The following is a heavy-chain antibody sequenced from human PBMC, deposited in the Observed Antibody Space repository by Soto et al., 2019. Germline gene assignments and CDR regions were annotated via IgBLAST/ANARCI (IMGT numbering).Heavy chain of an antibody. CDR3: ARWSGYADE. CDR2: LSGGGANT. CDR1: GFSFSTYS. V-gene: IGHV3-23*01. Sequence: PXGSLRLSCAAAGFSFSTYSMAWVRQAAGKGPQWVSGLSGGGANTFYIDSVRGRFTISVDISRNTVFLQMDSLRVDDTAVYYCARWSGYADEWGRGTLVTVSS. D-gene: IGHD5-12*01. J-gene: IGHJ4*02.